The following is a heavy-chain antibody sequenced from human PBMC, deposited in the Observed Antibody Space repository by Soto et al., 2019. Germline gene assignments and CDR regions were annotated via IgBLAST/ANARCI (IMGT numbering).Heavy chain of an antibody. CDR1: GFTFSSYG. J-gene: IGHJ6*03. V-gene: IGHV3-30*18. D-gene: IGHD6-19*01. CDR3: AKYKSGYSSGWPYYYYYYMDV. CDR2: ISYDGSNK. Sequence: GGSLRLSCAASGFTFSSYGMHWVRQAPGKGLEWVAVISYDGSNKYYADSVKGRFTISRDNSKNTLYLQMNSLRAEDTAVYYCAKYKSGYSSGWPYYYYYYMDVWGKGTTVTVSS.